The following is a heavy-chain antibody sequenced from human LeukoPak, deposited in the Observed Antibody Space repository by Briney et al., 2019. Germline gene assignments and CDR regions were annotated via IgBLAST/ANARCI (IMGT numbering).Heavy chain of an antibody. CDR2: ISSTSAI. V-gene: IGHV3-48*04. D-gene: IGHD1-20*01. CDR3: ARDLNWCFDY. J-gene: IGHJ4*02. CDR1: GFTFSAYS. Sequence: GGSLRLSCAGSGFTFSAYSMNWVRQAPGKGLEWVSYISSTSAIYYADFVKGRFTISRDNAKNSLYLQMNSLGAEDTAVYYCARDLNWCFDYWGQGTLVTVSS.